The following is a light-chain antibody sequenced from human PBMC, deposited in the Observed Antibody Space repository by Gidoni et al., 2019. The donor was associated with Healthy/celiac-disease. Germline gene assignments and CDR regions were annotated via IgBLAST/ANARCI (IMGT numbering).Light chain of an antibody. J-gene: IGKJ2*01. CDR1: QSVSSY. CDR3: QQRSNWPYT. Sequence: EIVLTQSPATLSSSPGERATLSCRASQSVSSYLAWYQQKPGQAPRLLIYDASNRATGIPARFSGSWSGTDFTLTISSLEPEDFAVYYCQQRSNWPYTFGQGTKLEIK. V-gene: IGKV3-11*01. CDR2: DAS.